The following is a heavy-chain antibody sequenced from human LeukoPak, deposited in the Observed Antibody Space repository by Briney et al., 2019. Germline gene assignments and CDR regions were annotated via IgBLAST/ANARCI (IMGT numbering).Heavy chain of an antibody. CDR2: IYSGGST. V-gene: IGHV3-53*01. J-gene: IGHJ4*02. CDR1: GFTVSSNY. Sequence: GGSLRLSCAASGFTVSSNYMSWVRQAPGKGLEWVSVIYSGGSTYYADSVKGRFTISRDNSKNTLYLQMNSLRAEDTAVYYYARDRGGDYYFDYWGQGTLVTVSS. D-gene: IGHD2-21*02. CDR3: ARDRGGDYYFDY.